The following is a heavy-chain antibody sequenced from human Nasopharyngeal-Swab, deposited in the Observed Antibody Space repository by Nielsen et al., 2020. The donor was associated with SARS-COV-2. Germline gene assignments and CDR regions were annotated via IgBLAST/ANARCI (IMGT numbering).Heavy chain of an antibody. Sequence: GESLKISCAASGFTFSIYTMNWVRQSPVKGLEWLTNIWYDGSNKYYADSVKGRFTVSRDNSKNTLFLEMDGLRAEDTAVYYCARGSSVHAFDVWGRGTEVTVSS. CDR1: GFTFSIYT. V-gene: IGHV3-33*08. CDR2: IWYDGSNK. J-gene: IGHJ3*01. CDR3: ARGSSVHAFDV. D-gene: IGHD3-10*01.